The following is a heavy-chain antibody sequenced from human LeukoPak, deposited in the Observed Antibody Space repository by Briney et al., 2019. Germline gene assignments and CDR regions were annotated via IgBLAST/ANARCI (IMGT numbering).Heavy chain of an antibody. CDR2: IYSSGTT. CDR1: GGSISTSNYY. Sequence: SETLSLTCTVSGGSISTSNYYWGWIRQPPGKGLEWIGYIYSSGTTNYNPSLRSRVTISVDKSKNQFSLKLSSVTAADTAVYYCALYDFWSGYLIWGQGTLVTVSS. V-gene: IGHV4-61*05. D-gene: IGHD3-3*01. CDR3: ALYDFWSGYLI. J-gene: IGHJ4*02.